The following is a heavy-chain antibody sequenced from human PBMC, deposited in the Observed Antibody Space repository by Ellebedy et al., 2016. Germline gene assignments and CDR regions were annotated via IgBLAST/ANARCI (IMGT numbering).Heavy chain of an antibody. CDR2: ISGYRGST. D-gene: IGHD1-26*01. CDR1: GYTFTHYG. J-gene: IGHJ6*02. Sequence: ASVKVSCXPSGYTFTHYGITWVGQPPRQGLEWMGWISGYRGSTNNAQKFEDRVTMTIDTSTGTVYMELRRLRSDDTAEYYCARPIVGATGGGDYYYHGMDVWGQGTTVIVSS. CDR3: ARPIVGATGGGDYYYHGMDV. V-gene: IGHV1-18*04.